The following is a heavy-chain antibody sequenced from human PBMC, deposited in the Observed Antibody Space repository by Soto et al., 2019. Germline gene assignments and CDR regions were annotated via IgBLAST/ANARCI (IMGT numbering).Heavy chain of an antibody. CDR3: ARDTELLGYCSGGSCLKFDY. CDR2: ISAYNGNT. Sequence: QVQLVQSGAEVKKPGASVKVSCEASGYTFTSYGISWVRQAPGQGLEWMGWISAYNGNTNYAQKLQGRVTMTTDTATSTAYMELRSLRSDEKAVYYCARDTELLGYCSGGSCLKFDYWGQGTLVTVS. V-gene: IGHV1-18*01. J-gene: IGHJ4*02. D-gene: IGHD2-15*01. CDR1: GYTFTSYG.